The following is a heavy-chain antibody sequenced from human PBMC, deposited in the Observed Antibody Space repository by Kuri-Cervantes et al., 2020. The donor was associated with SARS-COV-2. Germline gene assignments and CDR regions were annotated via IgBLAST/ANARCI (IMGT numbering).Heavy chain of an antibody. V-gene: IGHV3-15*01. CDR2: IKSKTDGGTT. J-gene: IGHJ4*02. CDR1: GFTFSNAW. Sequence: GGSLRLSCAASGFTFSNAWMSWVRQAPGKGLEWVGRIKSKTDGGTTEYAASVKGRFTISRDDSKSIAYLQMNSLKTEDTAVYYCTRRDGYKLGVFDYWGQGTLVTVSS. CDR3: TRRDGYKLGVFDY. D-gene: IGHD5-24*01.